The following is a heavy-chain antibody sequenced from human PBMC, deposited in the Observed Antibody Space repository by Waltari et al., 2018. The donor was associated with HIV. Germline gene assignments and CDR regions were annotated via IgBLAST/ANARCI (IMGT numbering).Heavy chain of an antibody. V-gene: IGHV3-48*03. CDR3: AKAVGDTSGRYWGGDV. Sequence: EVQLVESGGGLVQPGGSLRLSCAGSGFPFSNYEMTWVSQAPGKGLEWISYISAGGTKYYADSVKGRFSISRDNAKNSLYLQMNSLRAEDTAVYYCAKAVGDTSGRYWGGDVWGQGTTVTVSS. D-gene: IGHD6-19*01. CDR2: ISAGGTK. J-gene: IGHJ6*02. CDR1: GFPFSNYE.